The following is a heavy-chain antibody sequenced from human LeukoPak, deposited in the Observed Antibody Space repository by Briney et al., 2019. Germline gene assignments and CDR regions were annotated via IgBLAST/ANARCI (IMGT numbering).Heavy chain of an antibody. CDR2: ISSSGSTI. D-gene: IGHD3-22*01. CDR3: ARVQPHYYDSSGYPPDY. CDR1: GFTFSNYY. V-gene: IGHV3-11*01. J-gene: IGHJ4*02. Sequence: GGSLRLSCAASGFTFSNYYMSWVRQAPGKGLERDSYISSSGSTIYYADSVKGRFSISRDNAKNSLYLQMNSLRAEDTAVYYCARVQPHYYDSSGYPPDYWGQGTLVTVSS.